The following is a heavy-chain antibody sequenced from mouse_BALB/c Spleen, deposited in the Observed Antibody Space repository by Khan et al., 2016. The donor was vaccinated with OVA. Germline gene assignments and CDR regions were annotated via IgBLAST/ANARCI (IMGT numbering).Heavy chain of an antibody. J-gene: IGHJ1*01. Sequence: QIQLVQSGPELKKPGETVKISCKASGYTFTNYGMNWVKQAPGKGLKWMGWINTYTGEPTYADDFKGRFAFSLETSASTAYLQINNLKNDDTANSFCARMKPYWYFDLWGAGTTVTVSS. CDR1: GYTFTNYG. V-gene: IGHV9-3-1*01. CDR3: ARMKPYWYFDL. CDR2: INTYTGEP.